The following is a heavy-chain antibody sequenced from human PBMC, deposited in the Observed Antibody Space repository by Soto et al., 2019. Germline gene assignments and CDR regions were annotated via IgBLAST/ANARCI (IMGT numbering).Heavy chain of an antibody. Sequence: QVQLQESGPGLVKPSQTLSLTCLVSGASVSGDGSYCSWIRQHPGKGLEFIGYIHNSGSTYSNPSLENRVAMSIDTSKTQFSLRLSSVTAADSAVYFCARDLVSEQWFFDNWGQGILVTVSS. V-gene: IGHV4-31*03. D-gene: IGHD6-19*01. CDR1: GASVSGDGSY. CDR3: ARDLVSEQWFFDN. CDR2: IHNSGST. J-gene: IGHJ4*02.